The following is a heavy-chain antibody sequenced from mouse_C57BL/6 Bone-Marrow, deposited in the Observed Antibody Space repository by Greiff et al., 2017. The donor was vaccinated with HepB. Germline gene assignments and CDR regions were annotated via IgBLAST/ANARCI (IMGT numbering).Heavy chain of an antibody. D-gene: IGHD1-1*01. V-gene: IGHV1-5*01. CDR2: IYPGNSDT. CDR3: TRPTTVVDYYAMDY. Sequence: VQLQQSGTVLARPGASVKMSCKTSGYTFTSYWMHWVKQRPGQGLEWIGAIYPGNSDTSYNQKFKGKAKLTAVTSASTAYMELSSLTNEDSAVYYCTRPTTVVDYYAMDYWGQGTSVTVSS. CDR1: GYTFTSYW. J-gene: IGHJ4*01.